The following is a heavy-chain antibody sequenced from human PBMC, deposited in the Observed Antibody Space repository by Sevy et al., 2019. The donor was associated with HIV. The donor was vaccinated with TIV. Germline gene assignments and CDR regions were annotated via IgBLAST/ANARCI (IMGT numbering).Heavy chain of an antibody. D-gene: IGHD6-13*01. CDR3: ARQFQWGESYSSSWYGAGYYYYYMDV. CDR1: GGSISSYY. V-gene: IGHV4-59*08. J-gene: IGHJ6*03. Sequence: SETLSLTCTVSGGSISSYYWSWIRQPPGKGLEWIGYIYYSGSTNYNPSLKSRVTISVDTSKNQFSLKLSSVTAADTAAYYCARQFQWGESYSSSWYGAGYYYYYMDVWGKGTTVTVSS. CDR2: IYYSGST.